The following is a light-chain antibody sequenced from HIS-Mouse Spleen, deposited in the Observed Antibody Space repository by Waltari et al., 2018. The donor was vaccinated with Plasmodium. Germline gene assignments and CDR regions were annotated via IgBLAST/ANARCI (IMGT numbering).Light chain of an antibody. Sequence: AIRMTQSPSSFSASTGDRVTITCRASPGISSYLAWYQQKPGKAPKLLIYAASTLQSGVPSRFSGSGSGTDVTLTISCLQSEDFATYYCQQYYSYPFTFGPGTKVDIK. J-gene: IGKJ3*01. CDR1: PGISSY. CDR3: QQYYSYPFT. V-gene: IGKV1-8*01. CDR2: AAS.